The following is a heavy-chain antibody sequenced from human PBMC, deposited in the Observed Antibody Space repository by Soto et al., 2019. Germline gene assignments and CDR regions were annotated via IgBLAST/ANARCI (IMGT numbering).Heavy chain of an antibody. CDR1: GFIFSSYS. D-gene: IGHD2-15*01. CDR2: IGTTSGYT. V-gene: IGHV3-21*01. Sequence: PGGSLRLSCAASGFIFSSYSMTWVRQAPGKGLEWVSSIGTTSGYTYYADSLKGRFTISRDNAKNSLYLQMNNLRAEDTAVYFCARLTDSFATTGGFDPWGQGTLVTVYS. CDR3: ARLTDSFATTGGFDP. J-gene: IGHJ5*01.